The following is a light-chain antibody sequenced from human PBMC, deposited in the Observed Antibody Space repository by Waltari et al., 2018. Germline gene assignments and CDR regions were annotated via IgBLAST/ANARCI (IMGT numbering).Light chain of an antibody. CDR2: DAT. CDR3: QQFDSVPYT. V-gene: IGKV1-33*01. J-gene: IGKJ2*01. Sequence: DIQITQSPSSLSASVGDRVTITCQASQGISKFVNWYQHKAGKAPKLLIHDATRLEVGVPSRFTGSGSGTDFTFTVSSLQPEDIATYYCQQFDSVPYTFGQGTKLEI. CDR1: QGISKF.